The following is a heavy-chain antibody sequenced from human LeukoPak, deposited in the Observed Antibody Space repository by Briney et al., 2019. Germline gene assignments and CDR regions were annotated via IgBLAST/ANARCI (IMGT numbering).Heavy chain of an antibody. V-gene: IGHV3-13*01. CDR1: GFTFSSYD. CDR2: IGTAGDA. J-gene: IGHJ4*02. CDR3: ARETGSGWYFDY. D-gene: IGHD6-19*01. Sequence: GGSLRLSCAASGFTFSSYDMHWVRQATGKGLEWVSAIGTAGDAYYPGSVKGRFTISRENAKNPLYLQMNSLRAEDTAVYYCARETGSGWYFDYWGQGTLVTVSS.